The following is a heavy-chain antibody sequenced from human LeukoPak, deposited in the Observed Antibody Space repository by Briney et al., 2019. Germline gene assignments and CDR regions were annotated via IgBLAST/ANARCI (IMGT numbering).Heavy chain of an antibody. Sequence: RPSETLSLTCTVSGGSISRYYGSWIRQPPGKGLEWIGYIYYSGTTNYSPSLKSRVTISVDTSKNQFSLKLSSVTAADTAVYYCARGADDSGSLYKLWGQGTLVTVSS. V-gene: IGHV4-59*01. J-gene: IGHJ4*02. CDR1: GGSISRYY. D-gene: IGHD3-10*01. CDR2: IYYSGTT. CDR3: ARGADDSGSLYKL.